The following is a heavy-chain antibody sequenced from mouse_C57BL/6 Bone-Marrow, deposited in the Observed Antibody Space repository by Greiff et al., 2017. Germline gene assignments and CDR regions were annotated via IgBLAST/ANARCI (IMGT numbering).Heavy chain of an antibody. CDR2: IYPGSGST. CDR1: GYTFTSYW. Sequence: VKLQPPGAELVKPGASVKMSCKASGYTFTSYWITWVKQRPGPGLEWIGVIYPGSGSTNYTEKFKSKATLTVDTSSSTAYMQLSSLTSEDSAVYYCARRGWVYAMDYWGRGTSVTVSS. D-gene: IGHD3-3*01. CDR3: ARRGWVYAMDY. V-gene: IGHV1-55*01. J-gene: IGHJ4*01.